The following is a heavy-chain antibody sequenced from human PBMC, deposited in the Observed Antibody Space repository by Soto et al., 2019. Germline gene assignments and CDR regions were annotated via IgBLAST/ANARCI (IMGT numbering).Heavy chain of an antibody. CDR2: IYYSGST. CDR3: ARDRSSHFDY. V-gene: IGHV4-59*01. D-gene: IGHD6-6*01. J-gene: IGHJ4*02. Sequence: PSETLSLTCTVSGDSISSYYWCWIRQPPGKGLEWIGYIYYSGSTNYNPSLKSRVTISVDTSKNQFSLKLSSVTAADTAVYYCARDRSSHFDYWGQGTLVTVSS. CDR1: GDSISSYY.